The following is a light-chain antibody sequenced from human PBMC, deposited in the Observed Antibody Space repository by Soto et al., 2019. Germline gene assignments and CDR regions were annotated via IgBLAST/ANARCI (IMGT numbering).Light chain of an antibody. CDR2: DAS. CDR3: QQYNSYPWT. Sequence: DIQMPQSPSTLSASVGDRVTITCRASQSISSWLAWYQQKPGKAPKLLIYDASSLESGVPSRFSGSGSWTEFTLTISSLQPDDFAAYDCQQYNSYPWTFGQGTKVEI. CDR1: QSISSW. V-gene: IGKV1-5*01. J-gene: IGKJ1*01.